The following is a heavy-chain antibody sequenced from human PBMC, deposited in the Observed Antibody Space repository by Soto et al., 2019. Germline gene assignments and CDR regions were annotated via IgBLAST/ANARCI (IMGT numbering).Heavy chain of an antibody. D-gene: IGHD6-13*01. J-gene: IGHJ4*02. CDR3: ARDSSSSADFDY. CDR1: GFTFSSYA. Sequence: QVQLVESGGGVVQPGRSLRLCCAASGFTFSSYAMHWVRQAPGKGLEWVAVISYDGSNKYYADSVKGRFTISRDNSKNTLYLQMNSLRAEDTAVYYCARDSSSSADFDYWGQGTLVTVSS. V-gene: IGHV3-30-3*01. CDR2: ISYDGSNK.